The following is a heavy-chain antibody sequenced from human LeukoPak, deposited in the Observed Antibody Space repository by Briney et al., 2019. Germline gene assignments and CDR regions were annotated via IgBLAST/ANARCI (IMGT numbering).Heavy chain of an antibody. D-gene: IGHD5-18*01. V-gene: IGHV1-8*01. CDR1: GYTFTSYD. CDR2: MNPNSGNT. J-gene: IGHJ5*02. CDR3: ARRLDTAMVYNWFDP. Sequence: ASVKVSCKASGYTFTSYDINWVRQATGQGLEWMGWMNPNSGNTGYAQKFQGRVTTTRNTSISTAYMELSSLRSEDTAVYYCARRLDTAMVYNWFDPWGQGTLVTVSS.